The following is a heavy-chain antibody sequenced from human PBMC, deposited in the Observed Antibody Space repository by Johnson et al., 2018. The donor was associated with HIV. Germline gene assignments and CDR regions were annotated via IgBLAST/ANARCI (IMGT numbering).Heavy chain of an antibody. CDR1: GFTVSSNY. D-gene: IGHD3-22*01. CDR2: IYSGGGT. CDR3: AKDNYYYDSSGYYPDAFDI. V-gene: IGHV3-66*01. J-gene: IGHJ3*02. Sequence: VRLVESGGGLVQPGGSLRVSCAASGFTVSSNYMSWVRQAPGKGLEWVSVIYSGGGTYYADSVKGRFTISRDNSKNTLYLQMNSLKTEDTAVYYCAKDNYYYDSSGYYPDAFDIWGQGTMVTVSS.